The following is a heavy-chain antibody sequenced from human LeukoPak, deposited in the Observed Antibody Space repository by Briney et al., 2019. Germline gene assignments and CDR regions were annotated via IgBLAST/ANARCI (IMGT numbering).Heavy chain of an antibody. J-gene: IGHJ4*02. V-gene: IGHV1-69*06. CDR2: IIPIFGTA. D-gene: IGHD1-26*01. CDR3: ARGGVSGSYLGY. CDR1: GGTFSSYA. Sequence: GASVKVSCKASGGTFSSYAISWVRQAPGQGLEWMGGIIPIFGTANYAQKFQGRVTITADKSTSTVYMELSSLRSEDTAVYYCARGGVSGSYLGYWGQGTLVTVSS.